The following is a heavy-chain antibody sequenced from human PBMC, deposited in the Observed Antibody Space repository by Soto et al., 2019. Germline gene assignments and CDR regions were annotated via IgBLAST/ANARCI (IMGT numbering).Heavy chain of an antibody. CDR1: GGSISSSNW. Sequence: QVQLQESGPGLVKPSGTLSLTCAVSGGSISSSNWWSWVRQPPGKGLEWIGEIYHSGSTNYNPSLKSRVTMSVDKSKNQFSRKLSSVTAADTAVYYCARGGRRSMAVAGRIDYWGQGTLVTVSS. CDR2: IYHSGST. D-gene: IGHD6-19*01. J-gene: IGHJ4*02. V-gene: IGHV4-4*02. CDR3: ARGGRRSMAVAGRIDY.